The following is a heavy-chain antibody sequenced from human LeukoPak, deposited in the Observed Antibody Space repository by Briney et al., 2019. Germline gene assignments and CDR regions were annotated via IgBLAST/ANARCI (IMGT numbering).Heavy chain of an antibody. J-gene: IGHJ4*02. D-gene: IGHD2-15*01. Sequence: KPGGSLRLSCAASGFTFSSYSMNWVRQAPGKGLEWVSSISSSSSYIYYADSVKGRFTISRDNAKNSLYLQMNSLRAEDTAVYYCARAEVVAARNAQRAFDYWGQGTLVTVSS. CDR2: ISSSSSYI. CDR1: GFTFSSYS. CDR3: ARAEVVAARNAQRAFDY. V-gene: IGHV3-21*01.